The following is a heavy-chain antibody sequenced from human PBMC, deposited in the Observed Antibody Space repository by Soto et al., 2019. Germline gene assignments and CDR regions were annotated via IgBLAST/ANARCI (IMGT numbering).Heavy chain of an antibody. J-gene: IGHJ6*02. Sequence: FQGRVTITRDTSASTAYMELSSLRSEDTAVYYCARVGLGPYYYYGMDVWGQGTTVTVSS. D-gene: IGHD6-19*01. CDR3: ARVGLGPYYYYGMDV. V-gene: IGHV1-3*01.